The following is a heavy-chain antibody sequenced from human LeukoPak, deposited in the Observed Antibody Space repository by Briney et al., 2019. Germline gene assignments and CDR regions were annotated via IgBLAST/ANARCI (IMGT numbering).Heavy chain of an antibody. CDR1: GGSISSYY. V-gene: IGHV4-4*07. CDR3: ARDRGYYDSSGYYAFDI. D-gene: IGHD3-22*01. J-gene: IGHJ3*02. CDR2: IYTSGST. Sequence: KPSETLSLTCTVSGGSISSYYWSWIRQPPGGGLEWIGRIYTSGSTDYNPSLNSRVTMSVDTSKNQFSLKLSSVTAADAAVYYCARDRGYYDSSGYYAFDIWGQGTMVTVSS.